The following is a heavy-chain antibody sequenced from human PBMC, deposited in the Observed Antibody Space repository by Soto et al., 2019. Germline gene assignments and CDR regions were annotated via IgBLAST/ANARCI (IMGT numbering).Heavy chain of an antibody. Sequence: SVKVSCRASGGTFNQYTIDLVRQAPGQGLEWMGGIIPLFGTANYAQKFQGRVTITADEAATTAYMELSSLRSEDTAVYYCARQFDYDTSGYYYAYWGQGTLVTGSS. CDR2: IIPLFGTA. CDR3: ARQFDYDTSGYYYAY. V-gene: IGHV1-69*13. CDR1: GGTFNQYT. J-gene: IGHJ4*02. D-gene: IGHD3-22*01.